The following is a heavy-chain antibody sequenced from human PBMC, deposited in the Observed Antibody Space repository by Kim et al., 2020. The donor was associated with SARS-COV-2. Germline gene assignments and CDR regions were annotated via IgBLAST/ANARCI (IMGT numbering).Heavy chain of an antibody. J-gene: IGHJ4*02. CDR3: ARLTTLTTRLDY. Sequence: SETLSLTCIVSGGSTSNSSYYWGWIRPPPGKGLEWIGYVYYSGTTYYNPSLKSRVTISADTSKNQFSLRLTSVTAADTAVYHCARLTTLTTRLDYWGQG. V-gene: IGHV4-39*01. D-gene: IGHD4-17*01. CDR1: GGSTSNSSYY. CDR2: VYYSGTT.